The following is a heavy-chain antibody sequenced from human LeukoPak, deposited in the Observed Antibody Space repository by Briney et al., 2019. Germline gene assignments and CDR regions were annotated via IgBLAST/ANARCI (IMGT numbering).Heavy chain of an antibody. Sequence: GGSLRLSCAASGFTFSSYAMSWARQAPGKGLEWVSAISGSGGSTYYADSVKGRFTISRDNSKNTLYLQMNSLRAEDTAVYYCAKDWGPGGWLQLVKLDYWGQGTLVTVSS. D-gene: IGHD5-24*01. J-gene: IGHJ4*02. CDR1: GFTFSSYA. V-gene: IGHV3-23*01. CDR3: AKDWGPGGWLQLVKLDY. CDR2: ISGSGGST.